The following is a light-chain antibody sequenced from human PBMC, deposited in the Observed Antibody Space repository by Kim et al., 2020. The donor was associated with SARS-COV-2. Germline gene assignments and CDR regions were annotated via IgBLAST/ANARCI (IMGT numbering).Light chain of an antibody. V-gene: IGKV1-39*01. Sequence: SVGDSGTITCRTSQTIGTYLNWYQHKPGKAPELLIDLASSLRSGVPSRFIGSGSETDFTLTINSLQPEDFATYYCQQTYSRPPTFGRGTKVDIK. J-gene: IGKJ1*01. CDR1: QTIGTY. CDR2: LAS. CDR3: QQTYSRPPT.